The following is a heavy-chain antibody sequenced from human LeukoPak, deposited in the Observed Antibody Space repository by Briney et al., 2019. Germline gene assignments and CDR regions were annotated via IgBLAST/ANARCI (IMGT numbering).Heavy chain of an antibody. J-gene: IGHJ4*02. CDR2: ISAYNGNT. D-gene: IGHD3-22*01. Sequence: ASVKVSCKASGYTFTSYGISWVRQAPGQGLEWMGWISAYNGNTNYAQKLQGRVTMTTDTSTSTAYMELRSLRSDDTAVYYCAGDTMIVVDIDRLTYSGELDYWGQGTLVTVSS. V-gene: IGHV1-18*01. CDR1: GYTFTSYG. CDR3: AGDTMIVVDIDRLTYSGELDY.